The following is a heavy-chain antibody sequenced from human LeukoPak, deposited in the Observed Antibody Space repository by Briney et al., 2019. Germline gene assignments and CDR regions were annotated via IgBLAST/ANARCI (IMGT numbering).Heavy chain of an antibody. CDR1: GFTFSDYW. D-gene: IGHD2-21*02. V-gene: IGHV3-7*03. CDR3: AKDRTAWGDVEYFQH. J-gene: IGHJ1*01. Sequence: GGSLRLSCAAFGFTFSDYWMSWVRQAPGKGLEWLANIKQTGSEKYYLDSVKGRFTITRDNAKNSLYLQVNSLRAEDTAVYYCAKDRTAWGDVEYFQHWGQGTLVTVSS. CDR2: IKQTGSEK.